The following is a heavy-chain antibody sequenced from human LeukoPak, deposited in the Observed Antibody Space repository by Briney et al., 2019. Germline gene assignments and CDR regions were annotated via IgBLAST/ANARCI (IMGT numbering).Heavy chain of an antibody. V-gene: IGHV4-59*02. CDR1: GGSVSGYY. CDR3: ARAETQYYDFWSGYHNWFDP. Sequence: SETLSLTCVVSGGSVSGYYWGWIRQPPGRGLEWIGYVYYSGSTNYNPSFKSRITILVDTSKNQFSLKLSSVTAADTAVYYCARAETQYYDFWSGYHNWFDPWSQGTLVTVSS. D-gene: IGHD3-3*01. J-gene: IGHJ5*02. CDR2: VYYSGST.